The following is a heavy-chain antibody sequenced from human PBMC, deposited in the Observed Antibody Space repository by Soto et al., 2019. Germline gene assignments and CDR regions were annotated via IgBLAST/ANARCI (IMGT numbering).Heavy chain of an antibody. CDR2: IIPIFGTV. Sequence: QVQLLQSGAEVKKPGSSVRVSCEASGGTFRTYAISWVRQAPGQGLEWMGEIIPIFGTVNYAQKFQGRVTVTPDXXTTTVDMDLRSLRSEDTAVYYCAKGAVAGTPNSYYYYGMDVWGQGTTVTVSS. J-gene: IGHJ6*02. CDR3: AKGAVAGTPNSYYYYGMDV. CDR1: GGTFRTYA. V-gene: IGHV1-69*05. D-gene: IGHD6-19*01.